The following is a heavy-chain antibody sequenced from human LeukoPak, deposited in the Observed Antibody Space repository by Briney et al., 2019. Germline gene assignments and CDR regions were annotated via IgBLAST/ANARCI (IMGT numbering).Heavy chain of an antibody. V-gene: IGHV3-7*01. CDR2: IKQDGSEK. D-gene: IGHD3-9*01. CDR3: ANDRALAPFDY. Sequence: GGSLRLSCAASGFTFSSYWMSWVRQAPGKGLEWLANIKQDGSEKYYVDSVKGRFTISRDNAKNSLYLQMNSLRAEDTAVYYCANDRALAPFDYWGQGTLVTVSS. J-gene: IGHJ4*02. CDR1: GFTFSSYW.